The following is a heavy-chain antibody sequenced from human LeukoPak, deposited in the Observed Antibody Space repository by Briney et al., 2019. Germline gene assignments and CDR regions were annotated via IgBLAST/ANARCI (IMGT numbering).Heavy chain of an antibody. V-gene: IGHV3-30-3*01. Sequence: GWSLRLSCAASGFTFSSFAMHWVRQAPGKGLEWVALISYDGGVKDHADSVKGRFTISRDNARNTLYLQMHSLRVEDTAVYYCARDLRGIHDYWGQGTLVTVSS. CDR3: ARDLRGIHDY. D-gene: IGHD3-16*01. CDR2: ISYDGGVK. J-gene: IGHJ4*02. CDR1: GFTFSSFA.